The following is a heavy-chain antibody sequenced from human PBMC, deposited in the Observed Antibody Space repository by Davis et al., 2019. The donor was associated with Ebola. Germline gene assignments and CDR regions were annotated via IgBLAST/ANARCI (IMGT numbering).Heavy chain of an antibody. CDR3: ARDPGGLLWFGELSDFDF. CDR1: GFTFSRYS. D-gene: IGHD3-10*01. V-gene: IGHV3-48*02. J-gene: IGHJ4*02. Sequence: PGGSLRLSCVASGFTFSRYSMNWVRQAPGKGLEWVSYISSSSSTIYYADSVKGRFTISRDNAKNSLYLQMNSLRDEDTAVYHCARDPGGLLWFGELSDFDFWGQGTLVTVSS. CDR2: ISSSSSTI.